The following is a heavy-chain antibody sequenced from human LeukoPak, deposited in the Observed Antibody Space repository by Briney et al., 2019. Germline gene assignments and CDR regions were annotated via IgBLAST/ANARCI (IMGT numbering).Heavy chain of an antibody. CDR3: AGIYTSSWYLVYY. D-gene: IGHD6-13*01. CDR1: GFTFSSHA. V-gene: IGHV3-23*01. J-gene: IGHJ4*02. CDR2: ISGSGDST. Sequence: AGSLRLSCAASGFTFSSHAMSWVRQAPRKGLEWVSGISGSGDSTYYAGSVKGRFTISRDTSKNTLYLQMNSPRAEDTAVYYCAGIYTSSWYLVYYWGQGTLVTVSS.